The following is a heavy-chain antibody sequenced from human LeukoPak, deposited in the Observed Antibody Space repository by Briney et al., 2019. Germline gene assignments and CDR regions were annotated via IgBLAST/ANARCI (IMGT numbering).Heavy chain of an antibody. Sequence: PSETLSLTFTVSGGSISSSSYYWGWIRQPPGKGLEWIGSIYYSGSTYYNPSLKSRVTISVDTSKNQFSLKLSSVTAADTAVYYCAREGFDNWFDPWGQGTLVTVSS. CDR3: AREGFDNWFDP. D-gene: IGHD2-15*01. J-gene: IGHJ5*02. V-gene: IGHV4-39*07. CDR2: IYYSGST. CDR1: GGSISSSSYY.